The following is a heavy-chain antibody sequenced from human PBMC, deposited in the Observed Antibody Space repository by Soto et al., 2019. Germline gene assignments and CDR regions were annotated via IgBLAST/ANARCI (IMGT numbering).Heavy chain of an antibody. V-gene: IGHV1-69*02. Sequence: QVQLVQSGAEVKRPGSSVRVSCKASGGTFNSYTISWVRQAPGQGPEWMGRIIPVLGVANYAQTFQGRVTITAYKSTSTVYMDLSSLRSEDTAVYYCARGGVAAAGTLGNWGQGTLVTVSS. CDR1: GGTFNSYT. CDR2: IIPVLGVA. CDR3: ARGGVAAAGTLGN. J-gene: IGHJ4*02. D-gene: IGHD6-13*01.